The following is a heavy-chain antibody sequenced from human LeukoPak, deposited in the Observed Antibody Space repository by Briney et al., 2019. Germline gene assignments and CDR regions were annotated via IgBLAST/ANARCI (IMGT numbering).Heavy chain of an antibody. J-gene: IGHJ4*02. CDR1: GFTVSSNY. D-gene: IGHD6-13*01. V-gene: IGHV3-53*01. CDR3: ARVIAAAGYYFDF. CDR2: IYSGGYT. Sequence: GGSLRLSCAASGFTVSSNYTSWVRQAPGKGLEWVSVIYSGGYTYYADSVKGRFTISRVNSKNTLFLQMNSLRGEDTAVYYCARVIAAAGYYFDFWGQGTLVTVSS.